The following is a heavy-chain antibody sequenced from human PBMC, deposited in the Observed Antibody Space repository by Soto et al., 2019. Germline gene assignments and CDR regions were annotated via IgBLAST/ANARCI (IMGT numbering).Heavy chain of an antibody. CDR1: GFTFSNYS. CDR2: ISSSGGTI. D-gene: IGHD4-17*01. Sequence: GGSLRLSCAVSGFTFSNYSMNWVRQAPGKGLEWVSYISSSGGTIYYADSVKGRFTISRDNAKNSLYLQMNSLRDEDTGVYYCTYCAKQPSDGDYVYFGLWGRGTLVTVSS. V-gene: IGHV3-48*02. J-gene: IGHJ2*01. CDR3: TYCAKQPSDGDYVYFGL.